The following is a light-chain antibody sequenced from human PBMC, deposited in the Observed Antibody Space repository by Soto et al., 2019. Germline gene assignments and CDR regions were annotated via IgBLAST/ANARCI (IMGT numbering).Light chain of an antibody. V-gene: IGKV2-30*02. CDR1: QSLVHSDGNTY. CDR2: KVS. J-gene: IGKJ1*01. Sequence: GRTTYINCRSSQSLVHSDGNTYLNWFRQRPGQSPRRLIYKVSNRDSGVPDRFSGSGSGTDFTLKISTVEAEDVGVSNCMQGIPGPWTFGQGTKVDIK. CDR3: MQGIPGPWT.